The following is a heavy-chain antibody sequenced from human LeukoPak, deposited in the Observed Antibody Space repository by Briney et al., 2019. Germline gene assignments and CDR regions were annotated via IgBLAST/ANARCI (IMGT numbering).Heavy chain of an antibody. J-gene: IGHJ3*01. Sequence: GGSQRLSCAASGFTFSIYSMNWVRQAPGKGLEWVSSISGSSTYIYYADSVRGRFTISRDNAKNSLYLQMNSLRAEDTAVYYCARDYAKLGYCSGSSCPDAFDVWGQGTMVTVSS. V-gene: IGHV3-21*01. CDR3: ARDYAKLGYCSGSSCPDAFDV. D-gene: IGHD2-2*03. CDR2: ISGSSTYI. CDR1: GFTFSIYS.